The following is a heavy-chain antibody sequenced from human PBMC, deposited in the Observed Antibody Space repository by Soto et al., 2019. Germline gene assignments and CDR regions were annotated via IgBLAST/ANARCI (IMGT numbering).Heavy chain of an antibody. CDR1: GGSISSSSYY. J-gene: IGHJ3*02. CDR2: IYYSGST. V-gene: IGHV4-39*01. D-gene: IGHD1-1*01. CDR3: ARRYYNSDAFDI. Sequence: SETLSLTCTVSGGSISSSSYYWGWIRQPPGKGLEWIGSIYYSGSTYYNPSLKSRVTISVDTSKNQFSLKLSSVTAADTAVYYCARRYYNSDAFDIWGQGTMVTVSS.